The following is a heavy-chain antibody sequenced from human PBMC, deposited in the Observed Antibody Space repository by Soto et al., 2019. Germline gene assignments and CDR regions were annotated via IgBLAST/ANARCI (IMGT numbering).Heavy chain of an antibody. V-gene: IGHV3-15*07. CDR2: VKSKTDGGSS. Sequence: PGGSLRLSCVASGFPFTNAWINWVRQVPGKGLEWVGRVKSKTDGGSSDYAAAVKGRFAVSRDDSRNIVYLQMNSLKIEDTGVYYCTTDSRTTLPEIRFDYWGYGTQLNVSS. CDR3: TTDSRTTLPEIRFDY. J-gene: IGHJ4*01. D-gene: IGHD1-26*01. CDR1: GFPFTNAW.